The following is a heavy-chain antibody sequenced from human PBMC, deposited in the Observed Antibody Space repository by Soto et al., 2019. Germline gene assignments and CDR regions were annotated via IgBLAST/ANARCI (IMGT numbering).Heavy chain of an antibody. CDR1: GGSISSGDYY. CDR3: ARDSYDSSGYYYYFDY. J-gene: IGHJ4*02. V-gene: IGHV4-61*08. CDR2: IYYSGST. Sequence: PSETLSLTCTVSGGSISSGDYYWSWIRQPPGKGLEWIGYIYYSGSTNYNPSLKSRVTISVDTSKNQFSLKLSSVTAADTAVYYCARDSYDSSGYYYYFDYWGQGTLVTVSS. D-gene: IGHD3-22*01.